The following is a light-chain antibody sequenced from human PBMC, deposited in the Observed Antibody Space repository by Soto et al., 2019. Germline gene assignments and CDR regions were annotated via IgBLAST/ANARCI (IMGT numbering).Light chain of an antibody. CDR3: QQYNNWPRT. V-gene: IGKV3-15*01. CDR1: QSVSID. J-gene: IGKJ1*01. CDR2: GAS. Sequence: EIVMTQSPATVPVSPGERVTLSCRASQSVSIDLAWYQQKPGQAPRLLIYGASTRATDIPPSFTGSGSGTDFTLTISRLEPEDFAVYYCQQYNNWPRTFGQGTKGDIK.